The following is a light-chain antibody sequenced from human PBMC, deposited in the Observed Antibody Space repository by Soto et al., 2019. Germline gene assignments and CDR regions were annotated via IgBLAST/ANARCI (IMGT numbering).Light chain of an antibody. V-gene: IGKV3-15*01. CDR1: QSISNL. Sequence: EIVMTQSPATLSVSLGERATLSCRASQSISNLLAWYQQKPGQAPRLLIFGASTRATGIPARFSGSGSGTEFTLTINSLQAEDSAVYYCQHYYSWPLTFGGGSKVEIK. CDR3: QHYYSWPLT. J-gene: IGKJ4*01. CDR2: GAS.